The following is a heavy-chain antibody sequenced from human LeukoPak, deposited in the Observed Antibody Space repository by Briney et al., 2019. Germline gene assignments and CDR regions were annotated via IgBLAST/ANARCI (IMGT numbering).Heavy chain of an antibody. CDR3: AKAKGYFDWLFEGNYFDY. D-gene: IGHD3-9*01. V-gene: IGHV3-23*01. CDR1: GFTFGTSA. CDR2: ISGSGGST. J-gene: IGHJ4*02. Sequence: PGGSLRLSCAASGFTFGTSAMSWVRQAPGKGLEWVAGISGSGGSTNYADSVKGRFTISKDNSKNTLYLQMNSLRAEDTAVYYCAKAKGYFDWLFEGNYFDYWGLRTLVTVSS.